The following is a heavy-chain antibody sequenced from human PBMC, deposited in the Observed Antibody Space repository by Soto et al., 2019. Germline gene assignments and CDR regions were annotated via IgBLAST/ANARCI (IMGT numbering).Heavy chain of an antibody. CDR1: GFTFSIYT. Sequence: EVQLVESGGGLAQPGGSLRLSCEAAGFTFSIYTMNWVRQAPGKGLEWVSYITAASDTIYYADFVKGRFTISRDNAKNSLYLQMNSLRDEDTAVYYCARHYTTSRVGAWFDPWGQGTLVTVSS. CDR3: ARHYTTSRVGAWFDP. D-gene: IGHD3-3*01. CDR2: ITAASDTI. V-gene: IGHV3-48*02. J-gene: IGHJ5*02.